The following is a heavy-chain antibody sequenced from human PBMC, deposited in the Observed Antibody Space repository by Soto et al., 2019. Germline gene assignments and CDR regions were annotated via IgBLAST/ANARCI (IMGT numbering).Heavy chain of an antibody. D-gene: IGHD2-8*01. CDR1: GFTFSSYS. V-gene: IGHV3-48*02. CDR2: ISSSSSTI. CDR3: ASQLLFRMVYATDDAFDI. J-gene: IGHJ3*02. Sequence: LRLSCAASGFTFSSYSMNWVRQAPGKGLEWVSYISSSSSTIYYADSVKGRFTISRDNAKNSLYLQMNSLRDEDTAVYYCASQLLFRMVYATDDAFDIWGQGTMVTVSS.